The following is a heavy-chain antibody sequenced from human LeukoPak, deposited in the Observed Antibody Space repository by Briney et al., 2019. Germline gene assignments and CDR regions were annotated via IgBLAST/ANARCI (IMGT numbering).Heavy chain of an antibody. CDR1: GLNFSSYW. D-gene: IGHD2-15*01. V-gene: IGHV3-7*01. CDR2: IKQDGSEK. CDR3: ASLDCSGGSCYG. J-gene: IGHJ4*02. Sequence: GGSLRLSCAASGLNFSSYWMSWVRQAPGKGMEWVANIKQDGSEKYYVDSVKGRFTISRDNAKNSLYLQMNSLRAEDTAVYYCASLDCSGGSCYGWGQGTLVTVSS.